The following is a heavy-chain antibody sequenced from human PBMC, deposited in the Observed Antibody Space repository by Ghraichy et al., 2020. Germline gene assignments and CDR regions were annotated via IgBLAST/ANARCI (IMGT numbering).Heavy chain of an antibody. CDR2: INHSGST. CDR1: GGSFSGYY. D-gene: IGHD6-13*01. J-gene: IGHJ4*02. CDR3: ARTTSQPYSNSVFDY. Sequence: SETLSLTCAVYGGSFSGYYWSWIRQPPGKGLEWIGEINHSGSTNYNPSLKSRVTISVDTSKNQFSLKLSSVTAADTAVYYCARTTSQPYSNSVFDYWGQETLVTVSS. V-gene: IGHV4-34*01.